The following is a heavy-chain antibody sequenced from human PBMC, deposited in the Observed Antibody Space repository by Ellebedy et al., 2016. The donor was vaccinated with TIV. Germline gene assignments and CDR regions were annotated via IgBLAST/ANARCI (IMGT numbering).Heavy chain of an antibody. CDR2: ISGSGGST. D-gene: IGHD5-18*01. CDR3: AKDPGSYGPYYFDY. CDR1: GFTVSSNY. V-gene: IGHV3-23*01. Sequence: GESLKISXAASGFTVSSNYMSWVRQAPGKGLEWVSAISGSGGSTYYADSVKGRFTISRDNSKNTLYLQMNSLRAEDTAVYYCAKDPGSYGPYYFDYWGQGTLVTVSS. J-gene: IGHJ4*02.